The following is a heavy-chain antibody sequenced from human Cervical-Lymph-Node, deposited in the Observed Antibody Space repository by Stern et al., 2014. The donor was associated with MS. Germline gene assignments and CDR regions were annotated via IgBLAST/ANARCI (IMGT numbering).Heavy chain of an antibody. CDR3: ARGGSAYYYDSSGYYGDDY. CDR2: MNPNSGNT. V-gene: IGHV1-8*01. Sequence: QVQLVQSGAEVKKPGASVKVSCKASGYTFTSYDINWVRQATGKGLECMGWMNPNSGNTGYAQKFQGRVTMTRNTSISTAYMELSSLRSEDTAVYYCARGGSAYYYDSSGYYGDDYWGQGTLVTVSS. J-gene: IGHJ4*02. CDR1: GYTFTSYD. D-gene: IGHD3-22*01.